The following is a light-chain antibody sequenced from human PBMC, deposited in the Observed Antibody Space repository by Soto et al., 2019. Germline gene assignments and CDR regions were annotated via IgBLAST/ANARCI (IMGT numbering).Light chain of an antibody. V-gene: IGKV1-5*03. J-gene: IGKJ1*01. CDR3: QHCNSYSEA. Sequence: DIQMTQSPSSVSASIGDRVTITCRASQTISSWLAWYQQKPGKAPKLLIYKASTLKSGVPSRFSGSGSGTEFTLTISSLQPDDFATYYCQHCNSYSEAFGQGTKVDI. CDR2: KAS. CDR1: QTISSW.